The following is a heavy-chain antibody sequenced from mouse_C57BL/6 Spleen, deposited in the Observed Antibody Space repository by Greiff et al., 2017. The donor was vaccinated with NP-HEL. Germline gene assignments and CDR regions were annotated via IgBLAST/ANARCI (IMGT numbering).Heavy chain of an antibody. V-gene: IGHV7-3*01. Sequence: EVKLVESGGGLVQPGGSLSLSCASSGFTFTVYYMMWLRHPPGKALEWLGFIRNKANGYTTEYSASVKGRFTISRDNSQSILYLQMNALRAEDSATYYCARYPLTGFDYWGQGTTLTVSS. CDR1: GFTFTVYY. J-gene: IGHJ2*01. CDR3: ARYPLTGFDY. CDR2: IRNKANGYTT. D-gene: IGHD4-1*01.